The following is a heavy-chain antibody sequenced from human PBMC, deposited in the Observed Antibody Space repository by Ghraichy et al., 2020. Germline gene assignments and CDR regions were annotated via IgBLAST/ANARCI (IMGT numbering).Heavy chain of an antibody. CDR3: ARGDLKEGVVVVPAAIPFDY. CDR1: GFTFSSYA. Sequence: GESLNISCAASGFTFSSYAMHWVRQAPGKGLEWVAVISYDGSNKYYADSVKGRFTISRDNSKNTLYLQMNSLRAEDTAVYYCARGDLKEGVVVVPAAIPFDYWGQGTLVTVSS. V-gene: IGHV3-30-3*01. D-gene: IGHD2-2*01. CDR2: ISYDGSNK. J-gene: IGHJ4*02.